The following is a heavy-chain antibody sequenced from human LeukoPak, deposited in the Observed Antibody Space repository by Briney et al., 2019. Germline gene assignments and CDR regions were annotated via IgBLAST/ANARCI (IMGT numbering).Heavy chain of an antibody. CDR3: ANGGYYYDSSGYFDY. V-gene: IGHV3-23*01. CDR2: ISGSGGST. CDR1: GFTFSSYG. D-gene: IGHD3-22*01. Sequence: GGSLRLSCAASGFTFSSYGMSWVRQAPGKGLEWVSAISGSGGSTYYADSVKGRFTISRDKSKNTLYLQMNSLRAEDTAVYYCANGGYYYDSSGYFDYWGQGTLVTVSS. J-gene: IGHJ4*02.